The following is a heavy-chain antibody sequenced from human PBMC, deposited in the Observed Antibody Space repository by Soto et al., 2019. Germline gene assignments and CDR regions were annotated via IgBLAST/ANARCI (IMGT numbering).Heavy chain of an antibody. D-gene: IGHD1-26*01. CDR1: GFTFSSYW. V-gene: IGHV3-7*01. CDR2: IKQDVSEK. CDR3: AREGRSGSYYFDC. Sequence: EIQLVESGGGLVQPGGSLRLSCAASGFTFSSYWMSWVRQAPGKGLEWVANIKQDVSEKYYVDSVRGRFTISRDNAKNSLYLQMNSLRAEDTAVYYCAREGRSGSYYFDCWGQGTLVTVSS. J-gene: IGHJ4*02.